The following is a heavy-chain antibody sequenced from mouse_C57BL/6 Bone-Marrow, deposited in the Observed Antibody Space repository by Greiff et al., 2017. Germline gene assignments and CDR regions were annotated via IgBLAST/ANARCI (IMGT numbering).Heavy chain of an antibody. Sequence: EVQLVESGGGLVKPGGSLKLSCAASGFTFSSYAMSWVRQTPEKRLEWVATISDGGSYTYYPDNVKGRFTISSDNAKTNLYLQMSHLKSEDTAMYYCARERRGANCDPAWFAYWGQGTLVTVSA. CDR1: GFTFSSYA. D-gene: IGHD4-1*01. J-gene: IGHJ3*01. CDR2: ISDGGSYT. V-gene: IGHV5-4*01. CDR3: ARERRGANCDPAWFAY.